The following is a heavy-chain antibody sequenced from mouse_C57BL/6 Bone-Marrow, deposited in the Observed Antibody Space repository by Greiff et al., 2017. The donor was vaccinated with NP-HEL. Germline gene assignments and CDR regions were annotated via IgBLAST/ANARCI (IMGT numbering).Heavy chain of an antibody. CDR3: ARWNGYYDY. CDR2: INPGSGGT. CDR1: GYAFTNYL. Sequence: QVQLQQSGAELVRPGTSVKVSCKASGYAFTNYLIEWVKQRPGQGLEWIGVINPGSGGTNHNEKFKGKATLTADKSSSTAYMQLSSLTSEDSAVYFCARWNGYYDYWGQGTTLTVSS. V-gene: IGHV1-54*01. D-gene: IGHD1-1*02. J-gene: IGHJ2*01.